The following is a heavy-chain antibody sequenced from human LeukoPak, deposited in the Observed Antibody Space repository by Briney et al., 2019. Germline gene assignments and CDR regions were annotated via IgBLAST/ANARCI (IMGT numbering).Heavy chain of an antibody. CDR3: ARDRYAFDI. V-gene: IGHV4-59*01. CDR2: IYYSGST. Sequence: PSETLSLTCTVSGGFISSYYWSWIRQPPGKGLEWIGYIYYSGSTNYNPSLKSRVTISVDTSKNQFSLKLSSVTAANTAVYYCARDRYAFDIWGQGTMVTVCS. CDR1: GGFISSYY. J-gene: IGHJ3*02.